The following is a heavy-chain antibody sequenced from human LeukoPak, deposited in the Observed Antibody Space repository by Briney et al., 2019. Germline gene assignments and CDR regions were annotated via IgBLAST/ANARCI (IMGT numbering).Heavy chain of an antibody. J-gene: IGHJ6*02. CDR1: GYTFTGYY. Sequence: ASVKVSCKASGYTFTGYYMHWVRRAPGQGLEWMGWINPNSGGTNYAQKFQGRVTMTRDTSISTAYMELSRLRSDDTAVYYCARGEEAYYDSSGYYGMDVWGQGTTVTVSS. D-gene: IGHD3-22*01. CDR3: ARGEEAYYDSSGYYGMDV. V-gene: IGHV1-2*02. CDR2: INPNSGGT.